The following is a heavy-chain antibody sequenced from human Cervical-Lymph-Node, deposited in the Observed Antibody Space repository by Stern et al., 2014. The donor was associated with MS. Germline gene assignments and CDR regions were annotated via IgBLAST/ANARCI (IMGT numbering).Heavy chain of an antibody. CDR1: GFSLSTSGVG. V-gene: IGHV2-5*02. J-gene: IGHJ4*02. CDR3: ARGWFGELWNYFDY. CDR2: IYWDDDK. Sequence: QVTLKESGPTLVKPTQTLTLTCTFSGFSLSTSGVGVGWIRQPPGKAPEWLALIYWDDDKRYSPSLKSRLTITKDTSKNQVVLTMTNMDPVDTATYYCARGWFGELWNYFDYWGQGTLVTVSS. D-gene: IGHD3-10*01.